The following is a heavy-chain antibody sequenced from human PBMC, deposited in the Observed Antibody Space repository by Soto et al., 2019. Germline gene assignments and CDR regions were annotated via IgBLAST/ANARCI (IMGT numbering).Heavy chain of an antibody. V-gene: IGHV4-30-2*01. CDR3: ARDKITGLFDY. J-gene: IGHJ4*02. CDR2: IYHSGST. Sequence: SETLSLTCAVSGGSIRSGGYSWSWIRQPPGKGPEWIGYIYHSGSTYYNPSLKSRVTISVDTSKNQFSLKLTSVTAADTAVYYCARDKITGLFDYWGQGTLVTVSS. CDR1: GGSIRSGGYS. D-gene: IGHD2-8*02.